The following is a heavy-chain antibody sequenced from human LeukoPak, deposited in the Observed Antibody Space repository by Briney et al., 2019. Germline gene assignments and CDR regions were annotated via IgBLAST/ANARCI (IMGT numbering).Heavy chain of an antibody. J-gene: IGHJ2*01. Sequence: SETLSLTCTVSGASITSYYWGWIRQPPGKGLECIGYIYYSGSTNYNPSLKRRVSISVGTSRAQFSLRLSSVTAADTAVYYCARLDPNWYFELWDRGTLVTVSS. CDR1: GASITSYY. CDR3: ARLDPNWYFEL. CDR2: IYYSGST. V-gene: IGHV4-59*08.